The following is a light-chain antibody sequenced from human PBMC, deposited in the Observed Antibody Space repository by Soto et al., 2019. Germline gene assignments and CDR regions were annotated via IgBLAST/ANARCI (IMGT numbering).Light chain of an antibody. CDR1: GSDVGGYNY. CDR3: SSFTSNYVYV. J-gene: IGLJ1*01. V-gene: IGLV2-14*01. Sequence: QSVLTQPASVSGSPGQSIAISCTGSGSDVGGYNYVSWYQQHPGKAPKLIIYGVSHRPSGVSTRFSASRSAYTASLTISGLQAEDEADYYCSSFTSNYVYVFGPGTKLTVL. CDR2: GVS.